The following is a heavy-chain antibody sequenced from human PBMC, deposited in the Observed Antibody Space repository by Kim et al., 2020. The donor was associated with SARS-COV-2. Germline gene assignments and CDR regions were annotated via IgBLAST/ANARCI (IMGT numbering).Heavy chain of an antibody. V-gene: IGHV1-3*01. Sequence: SQRLQGRVTITRDTSASTAYMELSSLRSEDTAVYYCARASGWYVLNYCDYWGQGTLVTVSS. CDR3: ARASGWYVLNYCDY. J-gene: IGHJ4*02. D-gene: IGHD6-19*01.